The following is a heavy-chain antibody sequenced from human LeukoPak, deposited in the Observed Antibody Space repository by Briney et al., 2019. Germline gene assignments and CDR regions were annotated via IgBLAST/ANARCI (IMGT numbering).Heavy chain of an antibody. CDR1: GGSITRYY. CDR3: ARASTTFDD. J-gene: IGHJ4*02. D-gene: IGHD1-14*01. Sequence: SETLSLTCSVSGGSITRYYWSWLRQPPGKGLEWIGHVSDGGRTNYSPSLRSRVSISVDTSKNQFSLRLNSVTAADTAVYFCARASTTFDDWGQGTLVTVSS. CDR2: VSDGGRT. V-gene: IGHV4-59*01.